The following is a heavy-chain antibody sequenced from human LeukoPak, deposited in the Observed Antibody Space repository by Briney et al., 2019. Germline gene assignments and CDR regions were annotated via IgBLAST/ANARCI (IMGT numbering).Heavy chain of an antibody. CDR1: GGSISSYY. J-gene: IGHJ6*02. CDR2: INHSGST. D-gene: IGHD6-13*01. Sequence: SETLSLTCTVSGGSISSYYWSWIRQPPGKGLEWIGEINHSGSTNYNPSLKSRVTISVDTSKNQFSLKLSSVTAADTAVYYCARGRGSSWFEYGMDVWGQGTTVTVSS. V-gene: IGHV4-34*01. CDR3: ARGRGSSWFEYGMDV.